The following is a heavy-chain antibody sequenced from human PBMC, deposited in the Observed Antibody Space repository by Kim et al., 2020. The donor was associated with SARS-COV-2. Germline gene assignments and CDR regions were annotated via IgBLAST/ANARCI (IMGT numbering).Heavy chain of an antibody. CDR2: INTNTGNP. CDR1: GYSVTSSH. V-gene: IGHV7-4-1*02. CDR3: MRGDNWNFYY. D-gene: IGHD1-20*01. J-gene: IGHJ4*02. Sequence: ASVKVSCKASGYSVTSSHLNWVRQAPGQGLEWMGWINTNTGNPTYAQGFTGRFVFSLDTSVSTAYLQISSLKAEDTAVYYCMRGDNWNFYYWGQGTLVTDS.